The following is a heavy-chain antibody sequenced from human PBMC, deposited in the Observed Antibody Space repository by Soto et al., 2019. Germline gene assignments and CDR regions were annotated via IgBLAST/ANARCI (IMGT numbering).Heavy chain of an antibody. D-gene: IGHD3-16*02. Sequence: PSETLSLTCTVSGGSISSGDYYWSWIRQPPGKGLEWIGYIYYSGSTYYNPSLKSRVTISVDTSKNQFSLKLSSVTAADTAVYYCARVGGLSHYVWGSNRYTPNWFDPWGHGTLVTVSS. CDR3: ARVGGLSHYVWGSNRYTPNWFDP. V-gene: IGHV4-30-4*01. J-gene: IGHJ5*02. CDR1: GGSISSGDYY. CDR2: IYYSGST.